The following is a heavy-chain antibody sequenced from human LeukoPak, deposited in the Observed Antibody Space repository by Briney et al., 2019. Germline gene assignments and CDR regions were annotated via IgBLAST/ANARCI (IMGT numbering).Heavy chain of an antibody. V-gene: IGHV4-31*03. CDR2: IYYSGST. J-gene: IGHJ4*02. D-gene: IGHD1-26*01. CDR3: ARAKDRAAVRGSVGWGPKPEKLIYSFDY. CDR1: GGSISSGGYY. Sequence: SETLSLTCTVSGGSISSGGYYWSWIRQHPGKGLEWIVYIYYSGSTYYNPALKSRVTISVDTSKNQFSLKLSSVTAADTAVYYCARAKDRAAVRGSVGWGPKPEKLIYSFDYWGQGTLVTVSS.